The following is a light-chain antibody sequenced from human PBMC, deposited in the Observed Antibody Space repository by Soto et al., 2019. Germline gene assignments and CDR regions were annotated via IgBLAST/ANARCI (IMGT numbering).Light chain of an antibody. CDR1: SGGIVSNS. V-gene: IGLV6-57*03. Sequence: NFMLTQPHSVSESPGKTVTISCTRSSGGIVSNSVQWYQQRPGSAPTTVIYDNNQRPSGVPDRFSGSIDRSSNSASLTISGLRTEDEADYYCQSYNANNQVFGGGTQLTVL. CDR3: QSYNANNQV. J-gene: IGLJ7*01. CDR2: DNN.